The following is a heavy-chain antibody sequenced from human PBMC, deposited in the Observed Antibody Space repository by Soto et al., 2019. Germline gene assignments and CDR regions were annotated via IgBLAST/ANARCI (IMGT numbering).Heavy chain of an antibody. J-gene: IGHJ5*02. CDR2: IYATGTT. CDR1: GASISGYY. Sequence: QVQLQESGPGLVKPSETLSLTCTVSGASISGYYWSWIRKSAGKGLEWIGRIYATGTTDYNPSLKRRVMISVDTSKKQFSLELRSVYAADTAVYYCVRDGTKTLRDWFDPWGQGISVTVSS. CDR3: VRDGTKTLRDWFDP. V-gene: IGHV4-4*07. D-gene: IGHD1-1*01.